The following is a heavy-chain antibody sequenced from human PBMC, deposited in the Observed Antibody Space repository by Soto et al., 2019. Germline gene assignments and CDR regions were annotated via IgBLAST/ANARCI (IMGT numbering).Heavy chain of an antibody. V-gene: IGHV4-39*07. CDR2: ISHSGST. D-gene: IGHD1-1*01. CDR1: GGSISSSTNY. Sequence: NPSETLSLTCTVSGGSISSSTNYWGWIRQPPGEGLEWIGTISHSGSTYYNPSLKSRVTISVDTSKNQFSLKLSSVTAADTAVYYCARLWDDYDAFDIWGQGTMVTVSS. CDR3: ARLWDDYDAFDI. J-gene: IGHJ3*02.